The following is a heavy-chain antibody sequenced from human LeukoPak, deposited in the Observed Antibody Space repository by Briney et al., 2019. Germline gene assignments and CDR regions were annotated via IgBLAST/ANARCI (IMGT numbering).Heavy chain of an antibody. CDR2: ISYDGSNK. V-gene: IGHV3-30*04. CDR1: GFTFSSYA. CDR3: ARAPCSSTSCYARAFDY. J-gene: IGHJ4*02. Sequence: GGSLRLSCAASGFTFSSYAMHWVRQAPGKGLEWVAVISYDGSNKYYADSVKGRFTISRDNSKNTLYLQMNSLRAEDTAVYYCARAPCSSTSCYARAFDYWGQGTLVTVSS. D-gene: IGHD2-2*01.